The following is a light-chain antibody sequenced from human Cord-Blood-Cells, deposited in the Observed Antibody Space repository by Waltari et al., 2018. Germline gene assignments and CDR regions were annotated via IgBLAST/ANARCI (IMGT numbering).Light chain of an antibody. J-gene: IGLJ1*01. Sequence: QSALTQPRSVSGSPGQSVTISCTGTSGHVGGYNYVSWYQQHPGKAPKLMIYDVSKRPSGVPDRFSGYKSGNTASLTISGLQAEDEADYYCCSYAGSGYVFGTGTKVTVL. CDR3: CSYAGSGYV. CDR1: SGHVGGYNY. CDR2: DVS. V-gene: IGLV2-11*01.